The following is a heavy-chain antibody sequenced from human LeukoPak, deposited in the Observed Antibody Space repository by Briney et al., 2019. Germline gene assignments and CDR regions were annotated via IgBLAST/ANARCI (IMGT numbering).Heavy chain of an antibody. CDR3: ARAVGGYHFDY. V-gene: IGHV4-30-4*01. Sequence: SETLSLTCTVSGGSINNGGYYWSWIRQHPGKGLEWIGYIYYSGSSYYSPSLKSRVTISVDTSKNQFSLKLSSVTAADTAVYYCARAVGGYHFDYWGQGTLVTGSS. CDR2: IYYSGSS. CDR1: GGSINNGGYY. D-gene: IGHD3-16*01. J-gene: IGHJ4*02.